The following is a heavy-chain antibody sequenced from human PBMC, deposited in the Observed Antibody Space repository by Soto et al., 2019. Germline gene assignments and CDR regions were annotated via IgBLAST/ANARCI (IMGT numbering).Heavy chain of an antibody. D-gene: IGHD3-22*01. J-gene: IGHJ4*02. V-gene: IGHV3-30*03. Sequence: QVQLVESGGGVVQPGRSLRLSCAASGFAFSSYGMHWVRQAPGQGLEWVAVISYDGSNKYYADSVKGRFTISRDNSKNTLYLQMNSLRAEDPAVYYCATGGVDDSSGYYYELESGWGQGTLVTVSS. CDR2: ISYDGSNK. CDR3: ATGGVDDSSGYYYELESG. CDR1: GFAFSSYG.